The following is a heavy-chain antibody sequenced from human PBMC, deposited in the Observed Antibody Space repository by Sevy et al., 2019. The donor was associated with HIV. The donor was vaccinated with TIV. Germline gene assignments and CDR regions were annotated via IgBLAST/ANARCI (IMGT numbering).Heavy chain of an antibody. CDR3: AGGCGDYVWGSYRYTGDCSVLDY. J-gene: IGHJ4*02. CDR2: INHSGST. Sequence: SETLSLTCAVYGGSFSGYYWSWIRQPPGKGLEWIGEINHSGSTNYNPSLKSRVTISVDTSKNQFSLKLSSVTAADTAVYYCAGGCGDYVWGSYRYTGDCSVLDYWGQGTLVTVSS. V-gene: IGHV4-34*01. CDR1: GGSFSGYY. D-gene: IGHD3-16*02.